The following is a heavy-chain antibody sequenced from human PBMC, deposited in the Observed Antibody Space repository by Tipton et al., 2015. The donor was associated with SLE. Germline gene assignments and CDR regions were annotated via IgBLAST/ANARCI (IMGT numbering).Heavy chain of an antibody. J-gene: IGHJ4*02. CDR3: ARDVRDGYKADY. CDR1: GFTFSNAW. V-gene: IGHV3-15*01. CDR2: IKSKTDGGTT. Sequence: SLRLSCAASGFTFSNAWMSWVRQAPGKGLEWVGRIKSKTDGGTTDYAAPVKGRFTISRDNAKNSLYLQMNSLRAEDTAVYYCARDVRDGYKADYWGQGTLVTVSS. D-gene: IGHD5-24*01.